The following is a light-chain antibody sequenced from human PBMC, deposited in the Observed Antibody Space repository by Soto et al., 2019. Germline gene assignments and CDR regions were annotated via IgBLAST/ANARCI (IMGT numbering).Light chain of an antibody. Sequence: EMVMTQSPATLSVSPGASATLSCRASHRVSTYLAWYQQKPGQAPRLLIYDVSTRATAIPDRFSGSGSGTEFTLTISSLHFEDIAVYYCQQYNNWPLTFGGGTKVDI. CDR2: DVS. V-gene: IGKV3-15*01. CDR3: QQYNNWPLT. J-gene: IGKJ4*01. CDR1: HRVSTY.